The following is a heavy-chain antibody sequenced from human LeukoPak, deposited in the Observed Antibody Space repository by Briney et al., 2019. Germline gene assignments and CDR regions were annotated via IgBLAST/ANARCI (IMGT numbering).Heavy chain of an antibody. CDR2: INSDGSNT. J-gene: IGHJ5*02. D-gene: IGHD2-8*01. Sequence: GGSLRLSCAGSGFTFSSNWMHWVRQVPGKGLVWVSRINSDGSNTNYADSVKGRFTISRDNAKNTLYLQMNSLGADDTAVYYCAREGYYRGNWFDPWGQGTLVTVSS. V-gene: IGHV3-74*01. CDR1: GFTFSSNW. CDR3: AREGYYRGNWFDP.